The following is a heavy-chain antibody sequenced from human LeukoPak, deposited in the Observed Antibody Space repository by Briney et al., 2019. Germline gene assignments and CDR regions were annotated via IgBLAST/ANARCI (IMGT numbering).Heavy chain of an antibody. V-gene: IGHV1-2*02. CDR3: ARDREDSSRQQNGAFDI. CDR2: INPNSGVT. Sequence: GASVKVSCKASGYTFTGYYMQWVRQAPGQGLEWMGWINPNSGVTNYAQKFQGRVTMTRDTSISTAYMELSRLRSDDTAVYYCARDREDSSRQQNGAFDIWGQGTMVTVSS. D-gene: IGHD3-22*01. CDR1: GYTFTGYY. J-gene: IGHJ3*02.